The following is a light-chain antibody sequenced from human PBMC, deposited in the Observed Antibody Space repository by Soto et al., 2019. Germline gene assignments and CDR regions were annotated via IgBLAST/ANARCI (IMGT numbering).Light chain of an antibody. V-gene: IGKV1-5*03. CDR2: KAS. CDR1: QSISSW. Sequence: DSQMTQSPSTLAASVGDRVTITCRASQSISSWLAWYQQKPGKAPKLLIYKASLLQSGVPSRFSGSGSGTEFTLTISSLQPEVFATYYCQQYDRYPVTFGGGTKVEVK. CDR3: QQYDRYPVT. J-gene: IGKJ4*01.